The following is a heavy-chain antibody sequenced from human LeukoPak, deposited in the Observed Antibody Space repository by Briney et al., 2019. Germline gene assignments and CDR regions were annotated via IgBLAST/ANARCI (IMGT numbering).Heavy chain of an antibody. CDR2: IWSYGSNR. CDR1: GFIYSHYG. Sequence: GRSLRLSCAASGFIYSHYGMHWVRQAPGKGLEWVAVIWSYGSNRFYAGSVKGRFTISRDNSQNTLFLQMNSLRAEDTAMYYCARDAQRGFDYSNSLEYWGHGTLVTVSS. D-gene: IGHD4-11*01. V-gene: IGHV3-33*01. J-gene: IGHJ4*01. CDR3: ARDAQRGFDYSNSLEY.